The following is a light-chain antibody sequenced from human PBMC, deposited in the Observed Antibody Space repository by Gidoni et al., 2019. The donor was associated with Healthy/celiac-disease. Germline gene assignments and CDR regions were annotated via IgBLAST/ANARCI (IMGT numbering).Light chain of an antibody. CDR2: GAS. Sequence: EIVLPQSPGTLSLSPGERATLSCRASQSVSSSYLAWYQQNPGQAPRLLIYGASSRATGVPDRFSGRGSGTDFTVTISRLGPEDFAVYYCQQYGRSPPMYTFGQGTKLEIK. J-gene: IGKJ2*01. CDR1: QSVSSSY. CDR3: QQYGRSPPMYT. V-gene: IGKV3-20*01.